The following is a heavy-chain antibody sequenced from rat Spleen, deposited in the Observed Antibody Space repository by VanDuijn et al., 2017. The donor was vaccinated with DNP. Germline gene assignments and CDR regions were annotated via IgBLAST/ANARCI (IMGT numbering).Heavy chain of an antibody. J-gene: IGHJ2*01. Sequence: EVQLQESGPGLVKSSQSLSLTCSVTGFSITSNYWGWIRKLPGNKMEWIGYINYSGSTGYNPSLKSRISITRDTSKNQFFLQLNSVTTEDTATYYCARWGDYFDYWGQGVMVTVSS. CDR3: ARWGDYFDY. CDR1: GFSITSNY. V-gene: IGHV3-1*01. CDR2: INYSGST.